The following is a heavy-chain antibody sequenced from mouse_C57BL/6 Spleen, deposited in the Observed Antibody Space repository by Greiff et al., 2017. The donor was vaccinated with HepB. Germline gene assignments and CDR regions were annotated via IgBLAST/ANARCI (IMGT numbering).Heavy chain of an antibody. D-gene: IGHD4-1*01. CDR3: TLGHYYFDY. CDR1: GFNIKDDY. Sequence: EVQLQQSGAELVRPGASVKLSCTASGFNIKDDYMHWVKQRPEQGLEWIGWIDPENGDTEYASKFQGKATITADTSSNTAYLQLSSLTSEDTAVYYCTLGHYYFDYWGQGTTLTVSS. J-gene: IGHJ2*01. V-gene: IGHV14-4*01. CDR2: IDPENGDT.